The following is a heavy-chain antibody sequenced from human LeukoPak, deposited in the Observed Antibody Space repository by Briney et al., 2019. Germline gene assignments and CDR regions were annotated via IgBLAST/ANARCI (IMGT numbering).Heavy chain of an antibody. J-gene: IGHJ4*02. D-gene: IGHD3-22*01. CDR3: ARGRWVYDSSGFYSDY. V-gene: IGHV3-7*03. Sequence: PGGSLRLSCAASGFTFSNYWMSWVRQAPGKGLEWVANIKKDGSEKWYVDSVKGRFTVSRDDAKNSVYLQMNSLRAEDTAVYYCARGRWVYDSSGFYSDYWGQGTLVTVSS. CDR2: IKKDGSEK. CDR1: GFTFSNYW.